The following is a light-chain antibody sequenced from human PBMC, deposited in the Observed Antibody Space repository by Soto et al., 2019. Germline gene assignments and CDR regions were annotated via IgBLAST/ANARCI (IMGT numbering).Light chain of an antibody. V-gene: IGKV1-9*01. Sequence: DIPLTQSPSFLSASVGDRVTIACRASQDINSHLAWYQQKPGKAPKVVIYATSTLQSGVPSRFSGSGSGTDFTLTISSLQPEDFAVYYCQQLNSYPITFGQGTRLEIK. CDR2: ATS. CDR3: QQLNSYPIT. CDR1: QDINSH. J-gene: IGKJ5*01.